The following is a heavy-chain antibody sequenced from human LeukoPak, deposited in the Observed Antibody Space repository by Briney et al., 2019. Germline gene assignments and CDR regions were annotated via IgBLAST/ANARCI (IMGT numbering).Heavy chain of an antibody. V-gene: IGHV3-21*01. Sequence: KPGGSLRLSCAASGFTFSSYSMNWVRQAPGKGLEWVSSISSSSSYIYYADSVKGRFTISRDNAKNSLYLQMNSLRAEDTAVYYCARDLWFGELLFRFDYWGQGTLVTVSS. D-gene: IGHD3-10*01. CDR1: GFTFSSYS. CDR3: ARDLWFGELLFRFDY. CDR2: ISSSSSYI. J-gene: IGHJ4*02.